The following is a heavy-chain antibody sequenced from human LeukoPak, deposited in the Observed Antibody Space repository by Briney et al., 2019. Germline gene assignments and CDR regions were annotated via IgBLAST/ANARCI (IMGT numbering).Heavy chain of an antibody. D-gene: IGHD4-17*01. Sequence: SETLSLTCTVSGGSISSGGYYWSWIRQHPGKGLEWIGYIYYSGSTYYNPSLKSRVTISVDTSKNQFSLKLSSVTAADTAVYYCANALYGEVWFDPWGQGTLVTVSS. V-gene: IGHV4-31*03. J-gene: IGHJ5*02. CDR3: ANALYGEVWFDP. CDR1: GGSISSGGYY. CDR2: IYYSGST.